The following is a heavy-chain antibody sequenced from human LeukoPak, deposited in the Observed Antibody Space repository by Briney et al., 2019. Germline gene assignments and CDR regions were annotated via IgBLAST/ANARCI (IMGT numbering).Heavy chain of an antibody. CDR3: ARNYGSGSYYYFDY. V-gene: IGHV1-69*04. Sequence: SVKLSCKASGGTFSSYAISWVRQAPGQGLEWRGRIIPILGIANYAQKFQGRVTITADKSTSTAYMELSSLRSEDTAVYYCARNYGSGSYYYFDYWGQGTLVTVSS. D-gene: IGHD3-10*01. CDR2: IIPILGIA. CDR1: GGTFSSYA. J-gene: IGHJ4*02.